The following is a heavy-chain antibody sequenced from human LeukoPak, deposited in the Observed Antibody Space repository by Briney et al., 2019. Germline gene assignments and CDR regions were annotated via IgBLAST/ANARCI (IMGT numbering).Heavy chain of an antibody. Sequence: GASVTVSCTASGYTFNAYYMHWVRQAPGQGLEWMGWINPNSGGTNYAQNFQGRVTMTRDTSLSTAYMELSSLRSDDTAVYYCARDLGSSGCIDYWGQGTLVTVSS. V-gene: IGHV1-2*02. CDR3: ARDLGSSGCIDY. J-gene: IGHJ4*02. CDR1: GYTFNAYY. CDR2: INPNSGGT. D-gene: IGHD6-19*01.